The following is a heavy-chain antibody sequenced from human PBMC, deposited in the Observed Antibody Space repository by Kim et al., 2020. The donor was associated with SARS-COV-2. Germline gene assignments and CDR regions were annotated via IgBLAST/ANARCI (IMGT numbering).Heavy chain of an antibody. Sequence: GGSLRLSCAASGFTFSDNWMTWIRLAPGKGLEWVANLNQDGTEKYYVDSVKGRFTVSRDNARKSLYLQMNSLRVEDTAVYYCARGRGLDSWGQGTLVTVSS. CDR3: ARGRGLDS. V-gene: IGHV3-7*01. CDR2: LNQDGTEK. CDR1: GFTFSDNW. J-gene: IGHJ4*02.